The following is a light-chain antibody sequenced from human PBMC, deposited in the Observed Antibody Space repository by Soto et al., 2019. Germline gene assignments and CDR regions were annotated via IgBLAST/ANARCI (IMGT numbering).Light chain of an antibody. V-gene: IGLV2-14*03. Sequence: QSALTQPASVYGSPGQSITISCTGTSSDVGAYDYVSWYQQHPDKAPKLMIYEVSHRPSGVSNRFYGSKSVNTATLTISGLQAEDEADYYCSSYTSSSTRVFGTGTKVTVL. CDR2: EVS. CDR1: SSDVGAYDY. CDR3: SSYTSSSTRV. J-gene: IGLJ1*01.